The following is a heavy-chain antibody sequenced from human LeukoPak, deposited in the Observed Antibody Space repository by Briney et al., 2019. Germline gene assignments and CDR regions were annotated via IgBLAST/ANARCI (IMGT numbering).Heavy chain of an antibody. Sequence: GESLKISCQGFGYSFTSYWIGWVRQMPGKGMEWMGGIYPGDLRVRYNPSFQGQVTISVAKSINTAYLQWVSLRASDSAMYYCACRDLTSTWSFPWGQGTLVTVSS. D-gene: IGHD6-13*01. J-gene: IGHJ5*02. CDR3: ACRDLTSTWSFP. CDR2: IYPGDLRV. CDR1: GYSFTSYW. V-gene: IGHV5-51*01.